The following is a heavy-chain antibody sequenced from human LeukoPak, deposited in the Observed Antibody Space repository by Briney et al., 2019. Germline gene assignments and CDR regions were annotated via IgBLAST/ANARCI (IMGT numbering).Heavy chain of an antibody. J-gene: IGHJ6*03. Sequence: KTSETLSLTCTVSGGSISSYYWSWIRQPAGKGLEWLGRIYTSGSTNYNPSLKSRVTMSVDTSKNQFSLKLSSVTAADTAVYYCARDPYLRGLANYYYYYMDVWGKGTTVTVSS. CDR1: GGSISSYY. V-gene: IGHV4-4*07. D-gene: IGHD2-21*01. CDR2: IYTSGST. CDR3: ARDPYLRGLANYYYYYMDV.